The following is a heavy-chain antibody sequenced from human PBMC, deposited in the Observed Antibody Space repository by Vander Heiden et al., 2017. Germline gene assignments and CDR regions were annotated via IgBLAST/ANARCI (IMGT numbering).Heavy chain of an antibody. J-gene: IGHJ6*02. V-gene: IGHV4-34*01. D-gene: IGHD3-10*01. Sequence: QVQLQQWGAGLLKPSETLSLTCAVYGGSFSGYSWSWVRQPPGKGLEWIGEIKHRGSTNYNPSLKSRVTIAVDTSKNQFALKLSSVTAADTAVYYWASSGSYYYYGRDGWGQGTTVTVSS. CDR1: GGSFSGYS. CDR2: IKHRGST. CDR3: ASSGSYYYYGRDG.